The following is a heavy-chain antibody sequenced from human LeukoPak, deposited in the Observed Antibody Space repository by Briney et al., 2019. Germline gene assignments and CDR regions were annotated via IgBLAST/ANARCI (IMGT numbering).Heavy chain of an antibody. CDR1: GGSISSYY. CDR3: ARRPARLAYCGGDCYSNAFDI. V-gene: IGHV4-59*08. D-gene: IGHD2-21*02. J-gene: IGHJ3*02. CDR2: IYYSGST. Sequence: PSETLSLTCTVSGGSISSYYWSWIRQPPGKGLEWIGYIYYSGSTNYNPSLKSRVTISVGTSKNQFSLKLSSVTAADTAVYYCARRPARLAYCGGDCYSNAFDIWGQGTMVTVSS.